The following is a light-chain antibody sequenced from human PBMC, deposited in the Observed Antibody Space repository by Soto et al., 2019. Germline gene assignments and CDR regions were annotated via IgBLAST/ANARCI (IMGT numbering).Light chain of an antibody. V-gene: IGKV3-15*01. CDR1: QSVSSN. CDR3: QQYNNWPRT. CDR2: GAS. Sequence: IVMTQSPDTLSVSTGERATLSCRASQSVSSNLAWYQHRPGQAPRLLLYGASTRATGIPGRFSGSGSGTEFTLTISSLQSEDSAVYYCQQYNNWPRTLGQGTKVEIK. J-gene: IGKJ1*01.